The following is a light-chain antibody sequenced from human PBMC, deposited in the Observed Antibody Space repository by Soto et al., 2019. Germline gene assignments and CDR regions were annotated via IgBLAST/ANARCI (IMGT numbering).Light chain of an antibody. J-gene: IGLJ1*01. CDR3: QVWDSSSDHYV. CDR1: NIGSKS. V-gene: IGLV3-21*02. Sequence: SYELTQPPSVSVAPGQTARITCGGSNIGSKSVYWYQQKPGQAPVLVVYDDSDRPSGIPERFSGSNSGNTATLTISRVEAGDEADYYCQVWDSSSDHYVFGTGTKVTVL. CDR2: DDS.